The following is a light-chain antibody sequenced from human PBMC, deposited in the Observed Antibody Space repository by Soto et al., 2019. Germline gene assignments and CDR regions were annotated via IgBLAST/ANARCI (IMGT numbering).Light chain of an antibody. Sequence: DIQMTQSPSPLSASVGDRVTITCRASQSISGSLAWYQQKPGKAPKLLIYEASNLNRGVPSRFSGSGSGTEYTITTSILHPDDSANYYCQQYNGYWTFGQGTRVEIK. CDR3: QQYNGYWT. CDR2: EAS. J-gene: IGKJ1*01. CDR1: QSISGS. V-gene: IGKV1-5*03.